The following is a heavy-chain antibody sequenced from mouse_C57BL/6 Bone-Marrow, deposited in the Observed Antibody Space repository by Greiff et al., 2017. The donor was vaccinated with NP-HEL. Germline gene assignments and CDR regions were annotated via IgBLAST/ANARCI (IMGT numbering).Heavy chain of an antibody. D-gene: IGHD2-1*01. CDR3: ARIYPQSWFAY. CDR2: ISDGGSYT. CDR1: GFTFSSYA. J-gene: IGHJ3*01. V-gene: IGHV5-4*03. Sequence: EVRLVESGGGLVKPGGSLKLSCAASGFTFSSYAMSWVRQTPEKRLEWVATISDGGSYTYYPDNVKGRFTIYRDNAKNNLYLQMSHLKSEDTAMYYCARIYPQSWFAYWGQGTLVTVSA.